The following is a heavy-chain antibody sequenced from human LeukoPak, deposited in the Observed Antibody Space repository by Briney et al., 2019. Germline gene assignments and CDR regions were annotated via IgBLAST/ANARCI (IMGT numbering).Heavy chain of an antibody. V-gene: IGHV3-49*04. CDR1: GFTFGDHA. CDR3: TRGPTLQWLYYGMDV. Sequence: GSLRLSCTGFGFTFGDHAMSWVRQAPGKGLEWVGFIRSKGYGGTREYAASVKGRFTISRDDSTSIAYLRMNSLKTEDTAVYYCTRGPTLQWLYYGMDVWGQGTTVIVSS. J-gene: IGHJ6*02. D-gene: IGHD6-19*01. CDR2: IRSKGYGGTR.